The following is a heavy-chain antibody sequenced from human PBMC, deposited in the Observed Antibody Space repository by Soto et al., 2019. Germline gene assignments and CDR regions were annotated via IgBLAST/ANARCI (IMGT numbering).Heavy chain of an antibody. Sequence: PGGSLRLSCAASGFTVSSNYMSWVSQAPGKGLEWVSVIYSGGSTYYADSVKGRFTISRDNSKNTLYLQMNSLRAEDTAVYYCASSRQAISSHPYYYYGMDVWGQGTTVTVSS. J-gene: IGHJ6*02. CDR1: GFTVSSNY. CDR2: IYSGGST. CDR3: ASSRQAISSHPYYYYGMDV. V-gene: IGHV3-66*01. D-gene: IGHD3-3*01.